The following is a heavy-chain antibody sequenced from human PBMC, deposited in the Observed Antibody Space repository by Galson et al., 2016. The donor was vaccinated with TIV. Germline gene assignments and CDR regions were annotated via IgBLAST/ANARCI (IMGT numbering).Heavy chain of an antibody. V-gene: IGHV1-2*02. D-gene: IGHD4-17*01. CDR2: INPNGGDT. J-gene: IGHJ4*01. CDR3: ARDLMTSVTTPFDF. CDR1: GCPFAGQY. Sequence: SVKVSCKASGCPFAGQYLHWVRQAPGQGLGWMGWINPNGGDTNYAQKFQNRVTMTRDTSISTAYMELSSLRSDDTAVYYCARDLMTSVTTPFDFWGQGTLVTVSS.